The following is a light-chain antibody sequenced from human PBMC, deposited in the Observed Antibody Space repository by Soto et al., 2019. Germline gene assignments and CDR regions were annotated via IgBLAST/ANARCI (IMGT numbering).Light chain of an antibody. CDR3: QCYDSSLTVL. CDR2: YNT. Sequence: QSVLTQPPSVSGAPGQRVTISCTVSGSTFGAGSDVHWYQQVPGTAPKLLISYNTNRPSGVPDRFSGSKSGTSASLAISGLQPEDEADYYCQCYDSSLTVLFGGGTKLTV. V-gene: IGLV1-40*01. J-gene: IGLJ2*01. CDR1: GSTFGAGSD.